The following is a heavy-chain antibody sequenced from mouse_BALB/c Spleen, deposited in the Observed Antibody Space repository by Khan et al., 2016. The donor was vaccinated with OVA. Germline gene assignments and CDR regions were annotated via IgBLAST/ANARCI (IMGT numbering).Heavy chain of an antibody. Sequence: QVQLQQPGAELVKPGASVKISCKASGYTFTSYYLYWVKQRPGQGLEWIGGINPNNGVSHFNEKFKNKATLTVDSSSSTDYMQLNSLSSEDSAVYYCARSGCGNPFAYWGQGTLVTVSA. CDR3: ARSGCGNPFAY. CDR1: GYTFTSYY. J-gene: IGHJ3*01. V-gene: IGHV1S81*02. D-gene: IGHD2-1*01. CDR2: INPNNGVS.